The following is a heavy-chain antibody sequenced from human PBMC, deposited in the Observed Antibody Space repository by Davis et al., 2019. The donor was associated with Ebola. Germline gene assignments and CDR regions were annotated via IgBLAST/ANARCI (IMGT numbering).Heavy chain of an antibody. V-gene: IGHV3-23*01. Sequence: PGGSLRLSCAASGFTFSIYAMSWVRQAPGKGLEWVSLISGSGGNTYYADPVKGRFTISRDNSKNTLYLQMNSLRAEDTAVYYCAKDLYGDYKDDYWGQGTLVTVSS. D-gene: IGHD4-17*01. CDR3: AKDLYGDYKDDY. J-gene: IGHJ4*02. CDR2: ISGSGGNT. CDR1: GFTFSIYA.